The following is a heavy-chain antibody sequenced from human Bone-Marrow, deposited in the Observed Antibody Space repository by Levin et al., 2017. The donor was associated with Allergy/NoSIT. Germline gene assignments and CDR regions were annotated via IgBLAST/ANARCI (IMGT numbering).Heavy chain of an antibody. Sequence: GGSLRLSCVASGFTFRSSAMSWVRQAPGKGLEWVSTISGSGDTTYYADSVQGRFTISRDNSKSTLYMQMNSLRAEDTAVYYCARKGAIAVAGQFDYWGQGILVTVSS. J-gene: IGHJ4*02. D-gene: IGHD6-19*01. CDR1: GFTFRSSA. CDR3: ARKGAIAVAGQFDY. CDR2: ISGSGDTT. V-gene: IGHV3-23*01.